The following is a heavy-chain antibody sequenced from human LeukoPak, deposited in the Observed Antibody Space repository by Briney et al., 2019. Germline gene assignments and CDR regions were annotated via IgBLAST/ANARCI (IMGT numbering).Heavy chain of an antibody. Sequence: PSQTLSLTCTVSGGSISSGSYYWSWIRQPAGKGLEWIGRIYTSGSTNYNPSLKSRVTISVDTSKNQFSLKLSSVTAADTAVYYCARTISGYSAQGWGQGTLVTVSS. J-gene: IGHJ4*02. V-gene: IGHV4-61*02. CDR2: IYTSGST. CDR1: GGSISSGSYY. CDR3: ARTISGYSAQG. D-gene: IGHD5-12*01.